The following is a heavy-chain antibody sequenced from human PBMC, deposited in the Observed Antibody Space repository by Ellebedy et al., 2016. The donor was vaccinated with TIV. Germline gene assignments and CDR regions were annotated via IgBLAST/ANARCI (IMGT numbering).Heavy chain of an antibody. CDR1: GYTFTSYA. D-gene: IGHD6-19*01. V-gene: IGHV1-3*01. CDR2: INAGNGNT. CDR3: AREGGGYSSGWYTLRSFDY. J-gene: IGHJ4*02. Sequence: AASVKVSCKASGYTFTSYAMHWARQAPGQRLEWMGWINAGNGNTKYSQKFQGRVTITRDTSASTAYMELSSLRSEDTAVYYCAREGGGYSSGWYTLRSFDYWGQGTLVTVSS.